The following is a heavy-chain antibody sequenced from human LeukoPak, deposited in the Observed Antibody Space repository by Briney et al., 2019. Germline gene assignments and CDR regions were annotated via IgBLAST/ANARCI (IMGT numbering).Heavy chain of an antibody. V-gene: IGHV4-34*01. J-gene: IGHJ4*02. CDR2: INHSGST. D-gene: IGHD3-22*01. CDR1: GGSFSGYY. Sequence: SETLSPTCAVYGGSFSGYYWSWIRQPPGKGLEWIGEINHSGSTNYNPSLKSRVTISVDTSKNQFSLKLSSVTAADTAVYYCARRALSSGYYRVDYWGQGTLVTVSS. CDR3: ARRALSSGYYRVDY.